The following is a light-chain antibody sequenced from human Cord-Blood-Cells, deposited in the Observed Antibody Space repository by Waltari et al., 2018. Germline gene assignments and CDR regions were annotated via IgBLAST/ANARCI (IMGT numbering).Light chain of an antibody. V-gene: IGLV2-23*02. Sequence: QSALTQPASVSGPPGQSTTISCTGTSGDVGSYNLVSWYQQHPAKSPNLMIYEANKRPSGVSNRFSGSKSGNTASLTITGLQADNEADYYCCSYSGSSTFYVFGTGTKVTVL. J-gene: IGLJ1*01. CDR2: EAN. CDR1: SGDVGSYNL. CDR3: CSYSGSSTFYV.